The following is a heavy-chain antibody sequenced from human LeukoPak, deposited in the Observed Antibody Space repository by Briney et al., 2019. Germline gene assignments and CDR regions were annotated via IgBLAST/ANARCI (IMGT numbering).Heavy chain of an antibody. Sequence: GGCLRLSCAASGFTFNTYWMSWVRRAPGKGLEWVANINQHGGDKNYLDSVKGRFTISRDNAQNSLYLQMNSLRAEDTAVYYCASVPLRGDAFDIWGQGTMVTVSS. CDR3: ASVPLRGDAFDI. CDR2: INQHGGDK. CDR1: GFTFNTYW. D-gene: IGHD3-16*01. V-gene: IGHV3-7*01. J-gene: IGHJ3*02.